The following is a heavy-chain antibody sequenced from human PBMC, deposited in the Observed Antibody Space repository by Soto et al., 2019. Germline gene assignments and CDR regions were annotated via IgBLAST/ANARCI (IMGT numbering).Heavy chain of an antibody. Sequence: EVQLVESGGGLVQPGGSLKLSCAASGFMFSDSTMHWVRQASGRGLEWGGRITNKATSYATSYAEWVKGRFTIPRDDSKNTAYLQMNSLKTEDTAVYWCFRSTADYWGQGTLVTVSS. CDR1: GFMFSDST. CDR2: ITNKATSYAT. V-gene: IGHV3-73*01. D-gene: IGHD5-18*01. J-gene: IGHJ4*02. CDR3: FRSTADY.